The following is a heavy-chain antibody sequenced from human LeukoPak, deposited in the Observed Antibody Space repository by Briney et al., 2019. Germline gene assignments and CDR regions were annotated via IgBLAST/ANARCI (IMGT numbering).Heavy chain of an antibody. Sequence: QPGGSLRLSCAASGFTFSSYAMSWVRQAPGKGLGWVSAISGSSDDTSYADSVKGRFTISRDNSKNTLFVQMNSLRGEDTAVYYCATRGGDGNPHDYWGQGTLVTVSS. D-gene: IGHD3-16*01. CDR3: ATRGGDGNPHDY. V-gene: IGHV3-23*01. CDR1: GFTFSSYA. J-gene: IGHJ4*02. CDR2: ISGSSDDT.